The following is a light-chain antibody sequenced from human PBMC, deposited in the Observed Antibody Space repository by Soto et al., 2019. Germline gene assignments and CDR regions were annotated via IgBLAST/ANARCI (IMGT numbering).Light chain of an antibody. J-gene: IGLJ2*01. CDR1: SSNIGAGYH. CDR2: FNS. V-gene: IGLV1-40*01. Sequence: QAVVTQPPSVSGAPGQRVTISCTGSSSNIGAGYHVHWYQQLPGTAPKLLIYFNSNRPSGVPDRFSGSKSGTSASLAITGLQAEDEADYYCQSYDSSLSGVIFGGGTKLTVL. CDR3: QSYDSSLSGVI.